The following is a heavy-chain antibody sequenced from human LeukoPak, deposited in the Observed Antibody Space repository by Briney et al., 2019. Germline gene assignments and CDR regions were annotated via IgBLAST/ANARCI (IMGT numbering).Heavy chain of an antibody. J-gene: IGHJ4*02. D-gene: IGHD3-22*01. CDR2: ISGSGGST. Sequence: PGGSLRLSCAASGFTFSSYAMSWVRQAPGKGLEWVSAISGSGGSTYYADSVKGRFTISRDNSKNTLYLQMNSLRAEDTAVYYCASVGPHYYDSSGYYYFDYWGQGTLVTVSS. CDR3: ASVGPHYYDSSGYYYFDY. CDR1: GFTFSSYA. V-gene: IGHV3-23*01.